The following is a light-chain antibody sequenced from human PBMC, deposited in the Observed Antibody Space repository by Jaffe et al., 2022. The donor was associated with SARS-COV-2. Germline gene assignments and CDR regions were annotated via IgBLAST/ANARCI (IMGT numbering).Light chain of an antibody. CDR2: DNN. CDR3: QSYDIRLSGVV. CDR1: SSNLGADCD. V-gene: IGLV1-40*01. Sequence: QSVLTQPPSVSGAPGQRVTISCTGTSSNLGADCDVHWYQQFPGTAPKLLIYDNNNRPSGVPDRFSGSKSGTSASLAIAGLRAEDEADYYCQSYDIRLSGVVFGGGTKLTVL. J-gene: IGLJ2*01.